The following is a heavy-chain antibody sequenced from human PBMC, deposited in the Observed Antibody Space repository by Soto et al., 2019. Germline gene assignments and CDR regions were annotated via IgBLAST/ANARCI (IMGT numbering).Heavy chain of an antibody. J-gene: IGHJ6*02. CDR3: ARVVVGATMDYYYGMDV. D-gene: IGHD1-26*01. Sequence: GGSLRLSCAASGFTVSSNYMSWVRQAPGKGLEWVSVIYSGGSTYYADSVKGRFTISRDNSKNTLYLQMNSLRAEDTAVYYCARVVVGATMDYYYGMDVWGQGTTVTVSS. V-gene: IGHV3-66*01. CDR2: IYSGGST. CDR1: GFTVSSNY.